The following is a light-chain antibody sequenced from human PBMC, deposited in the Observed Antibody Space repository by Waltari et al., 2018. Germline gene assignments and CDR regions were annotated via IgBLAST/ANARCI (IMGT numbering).Light chain of an antibody. V-gene: IGLV2-23*01. CDR2: EGS. Sequence: QPALTQPAPVSGSPGQPITIPCTATSSDFGGYALVSWYQQHPGRAPKLMIYEGSKRPSGVSNRFSGSKSGNTASLTISGLQAEDEADYYCCSYAGSNWVFGGGTKLTVL. CDR1: SSDFGGYAL. CDR3: CSYAGSNWV. J-gene: IGLJ3*02.